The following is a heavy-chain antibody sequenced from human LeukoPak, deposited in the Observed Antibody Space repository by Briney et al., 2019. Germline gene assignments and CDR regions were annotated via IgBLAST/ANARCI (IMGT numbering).Heavy chain of an antibody. CDR3: ARDPRVVVITTLFQH. J-gene: IGHJ1*01. D-gene: IGHD3-22*01. CDR1: GFTFSSYG. CDR2: ISYDGSNK. Sequence: GGSLRLSCAASGFTFSSYGMHWVRQAPGKGLEWVAVISYDGSNKYYADSVKGRFTISRDNSKNTLYLQMNSLRAEDTAVYYCARDPRVVVITTLFQHWGQGTLVTVSS. V-gene: IGHV3-30*03.